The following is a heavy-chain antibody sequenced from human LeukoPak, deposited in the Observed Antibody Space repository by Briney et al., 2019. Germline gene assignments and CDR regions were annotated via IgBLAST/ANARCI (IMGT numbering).Heavy chain of an antibody. CDR2: INPNSGDT. V-gene: IGHV1-2*06. D-gene: IGHD3-3*01. Sequence: ASVKVSCKASGYTFTGYYMHWVRQAPGQGLEWMGRINPNSGDTNYAQKFQGRVTMTRDTSISTAYMELSRLRADDTAVYYCARATVLRLLESLPTGWFDPWGQGTLVTVSS. CDR3: ARATVLRLLESLPTGWFDP. CDR1: GYTFTGYY. J-gene: IGHJ5*02.